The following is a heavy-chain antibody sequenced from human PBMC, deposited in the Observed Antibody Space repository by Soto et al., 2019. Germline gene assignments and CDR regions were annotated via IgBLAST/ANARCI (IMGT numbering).Heavy chain of an antibody. D-gene: IGHD4-17*01. CDR1: GFSFSTYA. J-gene: IGHJ4*02. CDR2: ISGGGDRT. CDR3: AKVGPTVATPRFCDY. V-gene: IGHV3-23*01. Sequence: EVQLLQSGGGLVQPGGSLRPSCAASGFSFSTYALSWVRQAPGKGLEWVSAISGGGDRTFYADSVKGRFTVSRDNSKNTLYLQMSSLTAEDTAVYYCAKVGPTVATPRFCDYWGQGNLVTVSS.